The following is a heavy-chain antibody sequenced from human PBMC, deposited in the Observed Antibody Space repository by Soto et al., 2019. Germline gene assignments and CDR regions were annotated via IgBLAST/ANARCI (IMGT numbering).Heavy chain of an antibody. CDR3: AKYLGFEQLVLYYYYGLDV. CDR2: ISYDGSNK. Sequence: GGSLRLSCAASGFTFSSYGMHWVRQAPGKGLEWVAVISYDGSNKYYADSVKGRFTISRDNSKNTLYLQLNSLRAEDTAVYYWAKYLGFEQLVLYYYYGLDVWGQGTTVTVSS. V-gene: IGHV3-30*18. J-gene: IGHJ6*02. CDR1: GFTFSSYG. D-gene: IGHD6-6*01.